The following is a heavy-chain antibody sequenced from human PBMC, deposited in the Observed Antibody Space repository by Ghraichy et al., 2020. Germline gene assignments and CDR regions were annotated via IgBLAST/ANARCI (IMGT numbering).Heavy chain of an antibody. J-gene: IGHJ3*02. V-gene: IGHV1-2*02. CDR3: ARDPYYYDSSETNAFDI. Sequence: ASVKVSCKASGYTFTGHYMHWVRQAPGQGLEWMGWINPNSGGTNYAQKFQGRVTMTRDTSISTAYMELSRLRSDDTAVYYCARDPYYYDSSETNAFDIWGQGIMVTVSS. CDR1: GYTFTGHY. CDR2: INPNSGGT. D-gene: IGHD3-22*01.